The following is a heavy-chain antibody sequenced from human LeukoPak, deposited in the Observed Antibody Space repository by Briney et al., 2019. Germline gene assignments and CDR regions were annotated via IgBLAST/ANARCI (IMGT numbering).Heavy chain of an antibody. CDR3: ARATGGTDAFDI. V-gene: IGHV3-66*01. CDR1: GFTVSRNY. CDR2: IYSGGGT. J-gene: IGHJ3*02. Sequence: GESLRLSCAASGFTVSRNYMSWVRQAPGKGLEWVSIIYSGGGTDFPDSVKGRFTVSRDNSKNTLYLQMNSLRAEDTAVYYCARATGGTDAFDIWGQGTMVTVSS.